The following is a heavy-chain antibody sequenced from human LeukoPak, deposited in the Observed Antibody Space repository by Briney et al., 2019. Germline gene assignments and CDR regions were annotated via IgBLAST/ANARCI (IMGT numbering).Heavy chain of an antibody. CDR2: IYYSGST. D-gene: IGHD3-3*01. CDR3: ARWSGYYPYYYYYYGMDV. V-gene: IGHV4-59*01. Sequence: SETLSLTCTVSGGSLSSYYWSWIRQPPGKGLEWIGYIYYSGSTNYNPSLKSRVTISVDTSKNQFSLKLSSVTAADTAVYYCARWSGYYPYYYYYYGMDVWGQGTTVTVSS. J-gene: IGHJ6*02. CDR1: GGSLSSYY.